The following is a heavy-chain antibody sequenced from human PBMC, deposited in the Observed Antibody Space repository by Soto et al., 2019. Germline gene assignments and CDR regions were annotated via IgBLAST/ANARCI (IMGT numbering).Heavy chain of an antibody. J-gene: IGHJ4*02. CDR3: AKDTYSSSWYF. CDR1: GFTFTNYL. D-gene: IGHD2-2*01. CDR2: IDKSGGDT. Sequence: EVQLLESGGDLVQPGGSLRLSCAASGFTFTNYLMTWVRQAPGKGLEWVSSIDKSGGDTYYADSVKGRLTISRDNSKNTLYLQMNGLRAEDTALYYCAKDTYSSSWYFWGQGTLVTVSS. V-gene: IGHV3-23*05.